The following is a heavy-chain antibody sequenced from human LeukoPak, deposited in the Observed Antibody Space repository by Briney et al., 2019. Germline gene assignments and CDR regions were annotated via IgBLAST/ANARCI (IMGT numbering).Heavy chain of an antibody. Sequence: PGGSLRLSCATSGFTFSGYEMNWVRQAPGKGLEWVSYISSSGSTKLYADSVKGRFAISRDNAKSSLYLQMNSLRAEDTAVYYCTTVGAGSYYVMEVWGQGTTVTVSS. V-gene: IGHV3-48*03. D-gene: IGHD4/OR15-4a*01. CDR2: ISSSGSTK. CDR1: GFTFSGYE. J-gene: IGHJ6*02. CDR3: TTVGAGSYYVMEV.